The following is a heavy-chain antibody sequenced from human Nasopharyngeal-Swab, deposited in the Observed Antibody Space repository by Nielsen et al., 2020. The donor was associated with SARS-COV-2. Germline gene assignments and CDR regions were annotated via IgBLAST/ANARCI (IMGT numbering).Heavy chain of an antibody. CDR1: GGSVSSGSYY. J-gene: IGHJ6*02. CDR2: IYYSGST. Sequence: SETLSLTCTVSGGSVSSGSYYWSWIRQPPGKGLAWIGYIYYSGSTNYNPSLKSRVTISVDTSKNQFSLKLSSVTAADTAVYYCAREGFAITIFGVVTRYGMDVWGQGTTVTVSS. D-gene: IGHD3-3*01. CDR3: AREGFAITIFGVVTRYGMDV. V-gene: IGHV4-61*01.